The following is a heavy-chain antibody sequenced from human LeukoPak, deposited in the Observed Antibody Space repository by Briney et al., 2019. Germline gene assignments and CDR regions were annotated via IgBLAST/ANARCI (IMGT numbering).Heavy chain of an antibody. V-gene: IGHV3-7*04. CDR2: IKFDESEK. CDR1: GFTFSSFW. CDR3: SRVTTNGYFEY. J-gene: IGHJ4*02. D-gene: IGHD1-1*01. Sequence: PGGSLRLSCAASGFTFSSFWMGWVRQAPGKGLKWVASIKFDESEKHHVDSVEGRLTISRDNAKSSLYLQMNSLRAEDTAVYFCSRVTTNGYFEYWGQGTLVTVSS.